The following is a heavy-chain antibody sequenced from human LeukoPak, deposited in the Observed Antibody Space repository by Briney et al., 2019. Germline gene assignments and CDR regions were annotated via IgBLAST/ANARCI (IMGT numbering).Heavy chain of an antibody. Sequence: SPSETLSLTCGVSGGSITSDNWWSWVRQPPGKGLEWIGEIYHSGSTNYNPSLKSRVTISVDTSKNQFSLKLSSVTAADTAVYYCARVNIVGATSGDFDYWGQGTLVTVSS. J-gene: IGHJ4*02. D-gene: IGHD1-26*01. CDR3: ARVNIVGATSGDFDY. V-gene: IGHV4-4*02. CDR2: IYHSGST. CDR1: GGSITSDNW.